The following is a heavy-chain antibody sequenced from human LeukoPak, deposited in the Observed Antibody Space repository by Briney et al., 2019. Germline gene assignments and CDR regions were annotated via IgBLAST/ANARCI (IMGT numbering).Heavy chain of an antibody. D-gene: IGHD3-10*01. Sequence: GGSLRLSCAASGITFNNYDMHWVRQAPGQGLEWVAVVSYDGSKKYYADSVKGRFTISGDNSKNTLYLQINSLRAEDTAVYYCAKRSRRLTIVRGVPREDVWGQGTTVTVSS. J-gene: IGHJ6*02. V-gene: IGHV3-30-3*02. CDR1: GITFNNYD. CDR2: VSYDGSKK. CDR3: AKRSRRLTIVRGVPREDV.